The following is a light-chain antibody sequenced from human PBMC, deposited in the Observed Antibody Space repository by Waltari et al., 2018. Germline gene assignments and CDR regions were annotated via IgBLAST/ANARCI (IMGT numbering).Light chain of an antibody. CDR2: DVS. CDR3: NSYTSSSTFYV. CDR1: SSDVGGYDF. Sequence: QSALTQPASVSGSPGQSITISCTGTSSDVGGYDFVSWYQQHPGKAPKLLIYDVSKRPSGVSNRFPGSKSGNTASLTISGLQAEDEADYFCNSYTSSSTFYVFGTGTKVTVL. V-gene: IGLV2-14*03. J-gene: IGLJ1*01.